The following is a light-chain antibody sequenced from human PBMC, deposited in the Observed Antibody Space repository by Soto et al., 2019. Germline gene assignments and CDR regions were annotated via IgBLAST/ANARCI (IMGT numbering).Light chain of an antibody. Sequence: EIVLTQSPGTLSLSPGERVTLSCRASQSVSSTYLAWYQQKPGQAPRLLIYGASSRATGIPDRFSGSGSGTDFTLTISRLEPEDFAVYSCQQYGSLPYTLGQGTKLEIK. V-gene: IGKV3-20*01. CDR1: QSVSSTY. CDR2: GAS. J-gene: IGKJ2*01. CDR3: QQYGSLPYT.